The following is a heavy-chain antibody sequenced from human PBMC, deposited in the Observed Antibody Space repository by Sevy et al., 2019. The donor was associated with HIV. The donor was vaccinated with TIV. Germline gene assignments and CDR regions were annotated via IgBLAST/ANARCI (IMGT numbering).Heavy chain of an antibody. J-gene: IGHJ4*02. CDR3: ARVGFNWNDVDY. D-gene: IGHD1-20*01. CDR2: IYYSGST. Sequence: SETLSLTCTVSGGSMNIYYWSWIRQPPGKGLEWIGYIYYSGSTNYNPSLKSRLTMSIDTSKNQFSLKLSSVTDADTAVYYCARVGFNWNDVDYWGQRTLVTVSS. V-gene: IGHV4-59*01. CDR1: GGSMNIYY.